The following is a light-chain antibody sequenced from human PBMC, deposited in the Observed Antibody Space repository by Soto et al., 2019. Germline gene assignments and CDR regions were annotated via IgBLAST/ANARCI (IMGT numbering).Light chain of an antibody. CDR2: AAS. CDR1: QGIRND. J-gene: IGKJ1*01. Sequence: AIQMTQSPSSLSASVGDRVTITCRASQGIRNDLGWYQQKPGKAPELLIYAASSLQSGVPSRFSGSGSGTDFTFTISSLQPEDCATYYCLQDYHYPRTFGQGTEVEIK. V-gene: IGKV1-6*01. CDR3: LQDYHYPRT.